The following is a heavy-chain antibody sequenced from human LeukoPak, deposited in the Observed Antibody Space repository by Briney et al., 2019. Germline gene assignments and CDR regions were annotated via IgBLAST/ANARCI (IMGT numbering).Heavy chain of an antibody. V-gene: IGHV3-21*01. CDR3: AREKQQLADY. J-gene: IGHJ4*02. Sequence: PGGSLRLSCAASGFTFSSYSMNWVRQAPGKGLEWVSSISSSSSYMYYADSVKGRFTISRDNAKNSLYLQMNSLRAEDTAVYYCAREKQQLADYWGQGTLVTVSS. CDR2: ISSSSSYM. D-gene: IGHD6-13*01. CDR1: GFTFSSYS.